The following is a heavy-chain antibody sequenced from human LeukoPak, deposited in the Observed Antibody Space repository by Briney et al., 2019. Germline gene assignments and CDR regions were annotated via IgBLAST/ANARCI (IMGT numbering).Heavy chain of an antibody. V-gene: IGHV3-23*01. J-gene: IGHJ4*02. D-gene: IGHD3-10*01. Sequence: GGSLRLSCVASGFTFSNYWMHWVRQPPGKGLEWVSAISGSGGSTYYADSVKGRFTISRDNSKNTLYLQMNSLRAEDTAVYYCASTFETYYYGSGKTTPSDYWGQGTLVTVSS. CDR1: GFTFSNYW. CDR2: ISGSGGST. CDR3: ASTFETYYYGSGKTTPSDY.